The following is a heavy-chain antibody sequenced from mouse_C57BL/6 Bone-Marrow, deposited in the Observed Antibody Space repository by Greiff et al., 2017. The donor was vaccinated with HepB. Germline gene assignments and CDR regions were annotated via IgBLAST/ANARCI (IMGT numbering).Heavy chain of an antibody. CDR3: ARDYDLYYFDY. J-gene: IGHJ2*01. Sequence: VQLQQPGAELVMPGASVKLSCKASGYTFTSYWMHWVKQRPGQGLEWIGEIDPSDSYTNYNQKFKGKSTLTVDKSSSTAYMQLSSLTSEDSAVYDCARDYDLYYFDYWGQGTTLTVSS. D-gene: IGHD2-4*01. CDR2: IDPSDSYT. CDR1: GYTFTSYW. V-gene: IGHV1-69*01.